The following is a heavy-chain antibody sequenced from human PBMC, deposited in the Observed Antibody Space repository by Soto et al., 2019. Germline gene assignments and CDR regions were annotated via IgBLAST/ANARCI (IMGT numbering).Heavy chain of an antibody. J-gene: IGHJ4*02. V-gene: IGHV3-30*03. D-gene: IGHD5-18*01. CDR2: ISYDGSSK. CDR3: VYSSFDY. CDR1: GFTFSSYG. Sequence: GSLRLSCAASGFTFSSYGMHWVRQAPGKGLEWVAVISYDGSSKYYADSVKGRFTISRDNSKNTLYLQMNSLRAEGTAVYYCVYSSFDYWGQGTLVTVSS.